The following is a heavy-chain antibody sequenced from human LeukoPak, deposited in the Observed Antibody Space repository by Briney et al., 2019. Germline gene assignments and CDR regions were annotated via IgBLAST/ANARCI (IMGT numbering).Heavy chain of an antibody. CDR1: GGSISSGGYY. CDR2: IYYSGST. V-gene: IGHV4-61*08. J-gene: IGHJ4*02. CDR3: AREDSKTYYFDY. Sequence: SETLSLTCAVSGGSISSGGYYWSWIRQPPGKGLEWIGYIYYSGSTNYNPSLKSRVTISVDTSKNQFSLKLSSVTAADTAVYYCAREDSKTYYFDYWGQGTLVTVSS.